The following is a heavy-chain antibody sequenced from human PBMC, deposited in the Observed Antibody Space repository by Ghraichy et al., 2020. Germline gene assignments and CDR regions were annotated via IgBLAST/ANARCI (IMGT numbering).Heavy chain of an antibody. CDR1: GFTFSSYG. CDR3: AKVLDSSGEDY. D-gene: IGHD3-22*01. CDR2: ILNDGNK. Sequence: GESLNISCAASGFTFSSYGMHWVRQAPGKGLEWVAVILNDGNKYYTDSVKGRFTISRDNSKNTLYLQMNSLRSEDTAVYYCAKVLDSSGEDYWGQGTLVTVFS. J-gene: IGHJ4*02. V-gene: IGHV3-30*18.